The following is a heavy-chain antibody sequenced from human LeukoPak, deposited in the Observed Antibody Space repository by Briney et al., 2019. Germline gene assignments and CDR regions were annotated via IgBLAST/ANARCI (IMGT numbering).Heavy chain of an antibody. CDR3: ARGQAVTEFDY. J-gene: IGHJ4*02. V-gene: IGHV1-69*06. D-gene: IGHD1-14*01. CDR1: GGTFSSYA. Sequence: GSSVKVSCKASGGTFSSYAISWVRQAPGQGLEWMGGIIPIFGTANYAQKFQGRVTITADKSTSTAYMELRSLRSDDTAVYYCARGQAVTEFDYWGQGTLVTVSS. CDR2: IIPIFGTA.